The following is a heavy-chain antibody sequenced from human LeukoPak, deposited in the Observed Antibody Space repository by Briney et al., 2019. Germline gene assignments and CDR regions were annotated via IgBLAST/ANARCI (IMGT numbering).Heavy chain of an antibody. D-gene: IGHD3-22*01. CDR1: GGSFSGYY. J-gene: IGHJ4*02. V-gene: IGHV4-34*01. CDR2: INHSGST. CDR3: ARGVYDSSGYYLDY. Sequence: SETLSLTCAVYGGSFSGYYWSWIRQPPGKGLEWIGEINHSGSTNYNPSLKSRVTISVDTSKNQFSLKLSSVTAADTAVYYCARGVYDSSGYYLDYWGQGTLVTVSP.